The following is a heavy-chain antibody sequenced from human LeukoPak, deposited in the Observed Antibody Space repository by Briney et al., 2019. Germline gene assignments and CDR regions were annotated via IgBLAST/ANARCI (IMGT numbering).Heavy chain of an antibody. CDR1: GYSISSGYY. D-gene: IGHD3-22*01. J-gene: IGHJ4*02. V-gene: IGHV4-38-2*02. Sequence: SETLSLTCTVSGYSISSGYYWGWIRQPPGKGLDWIGSIYHSGSTYYNPSLKSRVTISVDTSKNQFSLKLSSVTAADTAVYYCARSYYDSRRIWYFDYWGQGTLVTVSS. CDR3: ARSYYDSRRIWYFDY. CDR2: IYHSGST.